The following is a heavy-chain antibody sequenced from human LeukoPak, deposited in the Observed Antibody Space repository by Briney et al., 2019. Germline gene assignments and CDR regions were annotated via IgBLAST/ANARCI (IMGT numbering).Heavy chain of an antibody. J-gene: IGHJ4*02. CDR1: GCTFSSYA. D-gene: IGHD6-25*01. CDR3: ARGPSAIDY. CDR2: ISSSGSTI. V-gene: IGHV3-48*04. Sequence: GGSLRLSCADSGCTFSSYAMHWVRQAPGKGLEWVSYISSSGSTIYYADSVKGRFTISRDNAKNSLYLQMNSLRAEDTAVYYCARGPSAIDYWGPGTLVTVSS.